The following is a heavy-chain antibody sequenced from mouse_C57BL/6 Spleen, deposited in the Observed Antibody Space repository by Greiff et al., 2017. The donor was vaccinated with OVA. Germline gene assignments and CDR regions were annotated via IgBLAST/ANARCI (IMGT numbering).Heavy chain of an antibody. V-gene: IGHV1-22*01. D-gene: IGHD1-1*01. CDR3: ARSALYGSSWYFDV. J-gene: IGHJ1*03. CDR1: GYTFTDYN. CDR2: INPNNGGT. Sequence: EVQLQQSGPELVKPGASVKMSCKASGYTFTDYNMHWVKQSHGKSLEWIGYINPNNGGTSYNQKFKGKATLTVNKSSSTAYMELRSLTSEDSAVYYCARSALYGSSWYFDVWGTGTTVTVSS.